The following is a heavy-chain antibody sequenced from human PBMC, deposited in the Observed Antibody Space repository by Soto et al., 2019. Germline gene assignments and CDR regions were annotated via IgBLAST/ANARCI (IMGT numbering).Heavy chain of an antibody. V-gene: IGHV1-2*02. CDR3: ARGDYGTGGYPFPYFDY. D-gene: IGHD2-8*02. CDR1: GYSFTGYY. J-gene: IGHJ4*02. Sequence: HEHLVQSGAEVKRPGASLKVSCKASGYSFTGYYIHRVRQAPGQGLEWMGWINPDSGATNYAKNFKGRVTLTRETSISTASMDMTSLTSDDTAVYYCARGDYGTGGYPFPYFDYWGQGTLVIVSS. CDR2: INPDSGAT.